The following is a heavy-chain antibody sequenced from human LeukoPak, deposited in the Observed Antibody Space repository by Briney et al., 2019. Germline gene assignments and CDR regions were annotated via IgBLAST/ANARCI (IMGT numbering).Heavy chain of an antibody. D-gene: IGHD3-22*01. J-gene: IGHJ6*02. Sequence: GGSLRLSCAASGFTFSSYSTTWVRQAPGKGLEWVSSISSSSSYIYYADSVKGRFTISRDNAKNSLYLQMNSLRAEDTAVYYCARDYDSSGYYYVAYYYGMDVWGQGTTVTVSS. CDR2: ISSSSSYI. V-gene: IGHV3-21*01. CDR3: ARDYDSSGYYYVAYYYGMDV. CDR1: GFTFSSYS.